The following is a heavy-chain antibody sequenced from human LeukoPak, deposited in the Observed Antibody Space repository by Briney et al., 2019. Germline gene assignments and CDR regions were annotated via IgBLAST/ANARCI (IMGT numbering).Heavy chain of an antibody. V-gene: IGHV3-7*03. CDR2: IKQGGSEK. CDR1: GFTFSNYA. Sequence: GGSLRLSCAASGFTFSNYAMSWVRQAPGKGLEWVANIKQGGSEKYYVDSVKGRFTISRDNAKNSLYLQMNSLRAEDTAVYYCARESPSNYDFWSGYYSAFDIWGQGTMVTVSS. CDR3: ARESPSNYDFWSGYYSAFDI. J-gene: IGHJ3*02. D-gene: IGHD3-3*01.